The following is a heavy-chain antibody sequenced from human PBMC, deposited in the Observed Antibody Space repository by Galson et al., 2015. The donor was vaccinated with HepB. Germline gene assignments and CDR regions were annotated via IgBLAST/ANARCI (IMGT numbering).Heavy chain of an antibody. V-gene: IGHV3-23*01. J-gene: IGHJ4*02. Sequence: SLRLSCAASGFIFSSYAMTWVRQAPGKGLEWVSTISSIGDSTYYADCVKGRFTISRDNSDNTLYPQMNSLRTEDTAVYYCTKSRYFGSGSLDYWGQGTLVTVSS. CDR3: TKSRYFGSGSLDY. CDR1: GFIFSSYA. CDR2: ISSIGDST. D-gene: IGHD3-10*01.